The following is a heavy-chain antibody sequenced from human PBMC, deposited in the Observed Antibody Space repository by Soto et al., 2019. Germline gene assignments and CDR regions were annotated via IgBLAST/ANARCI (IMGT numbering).Heavy chain of an antibody. V-gene: IGHV3-30*18. Sequence: QVQLVESGGGVVQPGTSLTLSCAASGFIFSRDGMHWVRQAPGKGLEWVAVISYNGSDIYYADSVKGRLTISRDNSKNTVYLQMNSMRPEDTAVYYYAKTKGADITFDSWGQGTLVTVSS. J-gene: IGHJ4*02. CDR1: GFIFSRDG. CDR2: ISYNGSDI. D-gene: IGHD3-9*01. CDR3: AKTKGADITFDS.